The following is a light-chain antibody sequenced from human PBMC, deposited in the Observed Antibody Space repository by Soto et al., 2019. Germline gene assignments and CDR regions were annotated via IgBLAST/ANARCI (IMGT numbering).Light chain of an antibody. CDR2: DVS. V-gene: IGLV2-14*01. CDR1: RSDNGGYNS. Sequence: LTLPVSGSGATGHSLPITCNGFRSDNGGYNSVSWYQQHPVKAPNLMIYDVSNRPSGVSYRFSGSKSGNTASLTISGLQAEDEADYYGSSYTSSSTLVCGTGTKVTVL. J-gene: IGLJ1*01. CDR3: SSYTSSSTLV.